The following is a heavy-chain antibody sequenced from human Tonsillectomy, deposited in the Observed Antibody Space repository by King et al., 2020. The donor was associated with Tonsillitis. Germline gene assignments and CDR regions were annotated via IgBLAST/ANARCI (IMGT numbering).Heavy chain of an antibody. D-gene: IGHD4-11*01. CDR3: AKVSTTVTTYYYYYMDV. CDR1: GFTFSSYA. Sequence: VQLVESGGGLVQPGGSLRLSCAASGFTFSSYAMSWVRQAPGKGLELVSAIIGSGGGTYYADSVKGRFTISRVNSKNTLYLQMNSLRAEDTAVYYCAKVSTTVTTYYYYYMDVWGKGTTVTVSS. J-gene: IGHJ6*03. V-gene: IGHV3-23*04. CDR2: IIGSGGGT.